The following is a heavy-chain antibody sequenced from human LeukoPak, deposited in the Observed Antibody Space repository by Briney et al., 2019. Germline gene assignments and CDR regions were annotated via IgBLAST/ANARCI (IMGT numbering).Heavy chain of an antibody. V-gene: IGHV3-7*01. Sequence: GGSLRLSCAASGFTFSSYWMSWVRQAPGKGLEWVANIKQDGSEKYYVDSVKGRFTISRDNAKNSLYLQMNSLRAEDTAVYYCARDSSGWFGYFQNWGQGTLVTVSS. CDR2: IKQDGSEK. CDR3: ARDSSGWFGYFQN. D-gene: IGHD6-19*01. CDR1: GFTFSSYW. J-gene: IGHJ1*01.